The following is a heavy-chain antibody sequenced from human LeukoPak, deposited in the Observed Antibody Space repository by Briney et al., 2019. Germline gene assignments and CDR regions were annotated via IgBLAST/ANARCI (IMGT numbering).Heavy chain of an antibody. J-gene: IGHJ4*02. V-gene: IGHV3-23*01. CDR3: AKDLYGDYVGDY. CDR2: ISASDGST. D-gene: IGHD4-17*01. CDR1: GFTFSSYA. Sequence: SGGSLRLSCAASGFTFSSYAMSWVRQASGKGLEWVSTISASDGSTFYADSVKGRFTISRDNSKNTLYLQMNSLRAEDTAVYFCAKDLYGDYVGDYWGQGTLVTVSS.